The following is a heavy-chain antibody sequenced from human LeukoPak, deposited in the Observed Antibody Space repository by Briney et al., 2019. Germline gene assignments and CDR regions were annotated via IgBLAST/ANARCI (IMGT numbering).Heavy chain of an antibody. CDR2: ISSSGSTI. CDR3: ASRVGATNYYYYMDV. Sequence: PGGSLRLSCAASGFTFSSYEMNWVRQAPGKGLEWVSYISSSGSTIYYADSVKGRFTISRDNAKNSLYLQMHSLRAEDTAVYYCASRVGATNYYYYMDVWGKGTTVTVSS. J-gene: IGHJ6*03. D-gene: IGHD1-26*01. V-gene: IGHV3-48*03. CDR1: GFTFSSYE.